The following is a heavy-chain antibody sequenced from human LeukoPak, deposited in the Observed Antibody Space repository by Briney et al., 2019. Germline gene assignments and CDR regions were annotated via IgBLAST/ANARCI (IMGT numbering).Heavy chain of an antibody. CDR3: AKVAVVVITPRPVDY. V-gene: IGHV3-23*01. J-gene: IGHJ4*02. D-gene: IGHD3-22*01. CDR2: ISGSGGST. Sequence: PGGSLRLSCAASGFTFSSYAMSWVRQAPGKGLEWVSAISGSGGSTYYADSVKGRFTISRDNSKNTLYLQMNSLRAEDMAVYYCAKVAVVVITPRPVDYWGQGTLVTVSS. CDR1: GFTFSSYA.